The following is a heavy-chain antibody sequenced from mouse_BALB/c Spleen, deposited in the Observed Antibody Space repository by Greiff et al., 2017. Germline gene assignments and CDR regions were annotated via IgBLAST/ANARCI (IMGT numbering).Heavy chain of an antibody. V-gene: IGHV15-2*02. CDR3: ARGWLRRDAY. D-gene: IGHD2-2*01. Sequence: VQLQESGSELRSPGSSVKLSCTAFDSDVFPIAYMCWVRQKPGHGVEWIGDILPSIGRTIYVEKFEDKATLDADTVSNTAYLELNSLTSEDSAIYYCARGWLRRDAYWGQGTLVTVSA. CDR1: DSDVFPIAY. J-gene: IGHJ3*01. CDR2: ILPSIGRT.